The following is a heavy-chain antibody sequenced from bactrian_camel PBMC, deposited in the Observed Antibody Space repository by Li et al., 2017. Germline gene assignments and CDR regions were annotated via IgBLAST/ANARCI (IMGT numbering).Heavy chain of an antibody. J-gene: IGHJ6*01. CDR2: IDRDGST. V-gene: IGHV3S53*01. CDR3: AARGCWDSWSFGY. D-gene: IGHD6*01. Sequence: HVQLVESGGGSVQAGGSLRLSCAASGYTYSCNCMGWFRQAPVKEREGVAAIDRDGSTNHADSVKGRFTISRDNAKNTLCLQMNSLKPEDTAMYVCAARGCWDSWSFGYWGQGTQVTVS. CDR1: GYTYSCNC.